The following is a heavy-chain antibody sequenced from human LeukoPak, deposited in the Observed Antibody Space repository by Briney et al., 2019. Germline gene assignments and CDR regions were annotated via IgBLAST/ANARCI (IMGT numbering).Heavy chain of an antibody. V-gene: IGHV1-69*04. D-gene: IGHD5-18*01. Sequence: SVKVSCKASGGTFSSYAISWVRQAPGQALEWMGRIIPILGIANYAQKFQGRVTITEDKSTSTAYMELSSLRSEDTAVYYCATADTAMAYFDYWGQGTLVTVSS. CDR1: GGTFSSYA. CDR3: ATADTAMAYFDY. CDR2: IIPILGIA. J-gene: IGHJ4*02.